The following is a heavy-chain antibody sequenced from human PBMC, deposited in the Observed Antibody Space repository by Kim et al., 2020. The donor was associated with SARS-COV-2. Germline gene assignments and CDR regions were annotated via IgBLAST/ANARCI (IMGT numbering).Heavy chain of an antibody. CDR1: GFTFSTYW. D-gene: IGHD3-10*01. Sequence: GGSLRLSCAASGFTFSTYWIHWVRQAPGKGLVWVSRIKSDGSSTSYADSVKGRFTMSRDNAKSTLYLQLNSLRAEDTAVYFCARASIRGFDFDYWGQGTLVTVSS. V-gene: IGHV3-74*01. CDR2: IKSDGSST. CDR3: ARASIRGFDFDY. J-gene: IGHJ4*02.